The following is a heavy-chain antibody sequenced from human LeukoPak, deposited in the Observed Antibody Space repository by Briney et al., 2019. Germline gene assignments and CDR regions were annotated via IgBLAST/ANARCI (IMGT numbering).Heavy chain of an antibody. CDR3: ARDLRSSGWFDP. D-gene: IGHD3-10*01. CDR1: GGSISSSSYY. CDR2: IYYSGST. Sequence: SETLSLTRTVSGGSISSSSYYWGWIRQPPGKGLEWIGSIYYSGSTYYNPSLKSRVTISVDTSKNQFSLKLSSVTAADTAVYYCARDLRSSGWFDPWGQGTLVTVSS. J-gene: IGHJ5*02. V-gene: IGHV4-39*07.